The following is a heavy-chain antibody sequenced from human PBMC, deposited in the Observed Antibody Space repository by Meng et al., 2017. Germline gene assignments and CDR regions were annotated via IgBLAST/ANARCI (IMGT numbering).Heavy chain of an antibody. V-gene: IGHV4-4*02. CDR2: IYHSGTT. J-gene: IGHJ4*02. CDR1: GGSISSSHW. CDR3: ARENQGGIVEGGPTYYFDY. Sequence: SETLSLTCAVSGGSISSSHWWTWVRQSPGRGLEWIGEIYHSGTTNYNPSLKSRVTISVDKSRNLFSLNLSSVTAADTAMYYCARENQGGIVEGGPTYYFDYWGQGDLVNVAS. D-gene: IGHD6-13*01.